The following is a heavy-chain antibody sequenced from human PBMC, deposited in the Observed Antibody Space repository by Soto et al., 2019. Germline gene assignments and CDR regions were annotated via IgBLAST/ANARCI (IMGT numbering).Heavy chain of an antibody. V-gene: IGHV1-69*13. CDR1: GGTFSSYA. CDR3: ARDDVDTAMPYGMDV. D-gene: IGHD5-18*01. Sequence: GASVKVSCKASGGTFSSYAISWVRQAPEQGLEWMGGIIPIFGTANYAQKFQGRVTITADESTSTAYMELSSLRSEDTAVYYCARDDVDTAMPYGMDVWGQGTTVTVSS. J-gene: IGHJ6*02. CDR2: IIPIFGTA.